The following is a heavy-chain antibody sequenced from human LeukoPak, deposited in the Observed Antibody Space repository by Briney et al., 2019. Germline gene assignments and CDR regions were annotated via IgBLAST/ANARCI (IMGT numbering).Heavy chain of an antibody. D-gene: IGHD2-8*01. J-gene: IGHJ4*02. CDR1: GFTFSTYG. CDR2: IRYDGSSE. V-gene: IGHV3-30*02. Sequence: QPRGSLRLSCAASGFTFSTYGMHWVRQTPGKGLEWVAFIRYDGSSEYYGDSVKGRFTISRDNSKNTLYLQMNSLRAEDTAVYYCARDRGYCTNGVCYYFDYWGQGTLVTVSS. CDR3: ARDRGYCTNGVCYYFDY.